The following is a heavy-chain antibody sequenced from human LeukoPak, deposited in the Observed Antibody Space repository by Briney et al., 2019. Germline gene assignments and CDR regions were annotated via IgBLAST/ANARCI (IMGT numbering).Heavy chain of an antibody. D-gene: IGHD3-22*01. Sequence: GGSLRLSCAASGFTVSSNYMSWVRQAPGKGLEWVSVIYSGGSTYYADSVKGRFTISRDNSKNTLYLQMNSLRAEDTAVYYCAKIGIKYYYDSSGPNWGQGTLVTVSS. CDR2: IYSGGST. CDR3: AKIGIKYYYDSSGPN. V-gene: IGHV3-53*01. J-gene: IGHJ4*02. CDR1: GFTVSSNY.